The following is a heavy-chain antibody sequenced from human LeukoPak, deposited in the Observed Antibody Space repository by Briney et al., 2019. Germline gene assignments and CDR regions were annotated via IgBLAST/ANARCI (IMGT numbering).Heavy chain of an antibody. CDR1: GYTFSDYY. CDR2: INPTSRDT. V-gene: IGHV1-2*02. Sequence: GASVKVSCKASGYTFSDYYLQWVRQAPGQGLEWMGWINPTSRDTKYAQKFQGRVTMTRDTTTSTATLELRRLRSDDTAVYYCARVIPHYYDSSLPDYWDQGTLVTVSS. D-gene: IGHD3-22*01. CDR3: ARVIPHYYDSSLPDY. J-gene: IGHJ4*02.